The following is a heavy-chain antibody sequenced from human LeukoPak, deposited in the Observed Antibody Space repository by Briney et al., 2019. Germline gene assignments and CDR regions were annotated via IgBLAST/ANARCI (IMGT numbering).Heavy chain of an antibody. J-gene: IGHJ6*02. Sequence: PGGSLRLSCAASGFTFSSYWMHWVRQAPGKGLVWVSRLSSDGNSANYADSVKGRFTISSDNAKNSLYLQMNSLRAEDTAVYYCARSAGEIYYYYGMDVWGQGTTVTVSS. D-gene: IGHD3-16*01. CDR2: LSSDGNSA. V-gene: IGHV3-74*01. CDR3: ARSAGEIYYYYGMDV. CDR1: GFTFSSYW.